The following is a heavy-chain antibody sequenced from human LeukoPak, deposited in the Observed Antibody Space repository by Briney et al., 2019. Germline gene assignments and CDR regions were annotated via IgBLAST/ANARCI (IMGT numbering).Heavy chain of an antibody. Sequence: GGSLRLSCAASGFTVSNNYMSWVRQAPGKGLEWVSVIYSGGSTYYADSVKGRFTISRDTSKNTLSLQMNSLRAEDTAVYYCARALTTLTYEGYWGQGTLVTVSS. CDR1: GFTVSNNY. D-gene: IGHD1-1*01. CDR2: IYSGGST. V-gene: IGHV3-53*01. CDR3: ARALTTLTYEGY. J-gene: IGHJ4*02.